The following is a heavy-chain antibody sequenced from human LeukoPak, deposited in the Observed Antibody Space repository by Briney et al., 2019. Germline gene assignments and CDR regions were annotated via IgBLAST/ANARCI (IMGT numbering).Heavy chain of an antibody. CDR3: ARGPYSSFVPGGY. Sequence: GRSLRLSCAASGFTFSSYAMHWVRQAPGKGLEWVAVISYDGSNKYYADSVKGRFTISRDNSKNTLYLQMNSLRAEDTAVYYCARGPYSSFVPGGYWGQGTLVTVSS. CDR1: GFTFSSYA. V-gene: IGHV3-30*04. J-gene: IGHJ4*02. CDR2: ISYDGSNK. D-gene: IGHD6-6*01.